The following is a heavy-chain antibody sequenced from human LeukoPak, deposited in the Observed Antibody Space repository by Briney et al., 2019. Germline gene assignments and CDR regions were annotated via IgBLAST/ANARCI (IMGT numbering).Heavy chain of an antibody. D-gene: IGHD4-17*01. CDR3: ARNATTVNHVYKYFDY. Sequence: SETLSLTCSVSGGSMNGGLYYWAWIRQSPGKGLEWIGSAFNSGSTSYNPSLKSRVTISVDTSKNQFSHKLTSVTAADTAVYYCARNATTVNHVYKYFDYWGQGALVTVSS. V-gene: IGHV4-39*01. CDR2: AFNSGST. CDR1: GGSMNGGLYY. J-gene: IGHJ4*02.